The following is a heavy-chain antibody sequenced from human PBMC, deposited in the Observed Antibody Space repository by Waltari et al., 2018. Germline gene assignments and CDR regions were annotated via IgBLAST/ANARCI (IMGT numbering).Heavy chain of an antibody. V-gene: IGHV3-74*01. CDR1: GFTFSTFW. D-gene: IGHD1-26*01. CDR2: IKSDGSAT. J-gene: IGHJ5*02. CDR3: ASDVHSGRYGWFDP. Sequence: EVQLVESGGDLVQPGGSLRLSCAASGFTFSTFWVHWVRQVPGKGLVWVSRIKSDGSATSQADSGKGRFTISRDNAKNTVDLQMNSLRAEDTAVYHCASDVHSGRYGWFDPWGQGTLGTVSS.